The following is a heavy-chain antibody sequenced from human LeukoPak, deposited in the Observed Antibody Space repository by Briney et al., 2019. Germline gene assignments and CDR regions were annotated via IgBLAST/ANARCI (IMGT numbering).Heavy chain of an antibody. Sequence: GGSLRLSCAASGFTFSRYWMIWVRQTPGKGLEWVSNIKGDGSLTYYQDSVRGRFTISRDNADNSLYLQMNSLSAGDTAVYYCTRDSNYHDRRIYYDVLDIWGQGTKVTVSS. CDR1: GFTFSRYW. CDR2: IKGDGSLT. D-gene: IGHD3-22*01. CDR3: TRDSNYHDRRIYYDVLDI. J-gene: IGHJ3*02. V-gene: IGHV3-7*01.